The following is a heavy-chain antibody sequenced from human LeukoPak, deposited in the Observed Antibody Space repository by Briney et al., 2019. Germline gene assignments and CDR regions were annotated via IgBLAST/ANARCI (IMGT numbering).Heavy chain of an antibody. D-gene: IGHD6-19*01. J-gene: IGHJ4*02. Sequence: PGGSLRLSCAASGFTFDDYAMHWVRQAPGKGLEWVSAISGSGGSTYYADSVKGRFTISRDNSKNTLYLQMNSLRAEDTAVYYCAKAGVAHWYSSGWYFDYWGQGTLVTVSS. V-gene: IGHV3-23*01. CDR2: ISGSGGST. CDR1: GFTFDDYA. CDR3: AKAGVAHWYSSGWYFDY.